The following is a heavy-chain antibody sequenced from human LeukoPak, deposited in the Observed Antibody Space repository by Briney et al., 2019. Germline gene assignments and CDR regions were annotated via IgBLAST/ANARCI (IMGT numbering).Heavy chain of an antibody. D-gene: IGHD3-10*01. J-gene: IGHJ4*02. CDR2: MNPNSGNT. CDR3: ARGLLGYYYGSGSFFY. CDR1: VYTLTRYD. V-gene: IGHV1-8*01. Sequence: GGSVKDSRKASVYTLTRYDINLVRQATGRGGEWMGWMNPNSGNTGYAQKFQGRVTMTRNTSISTAYMELSSLRSEDTAVYYCARGLLGYYYGSGSFFYWGQGTLVTVSS.